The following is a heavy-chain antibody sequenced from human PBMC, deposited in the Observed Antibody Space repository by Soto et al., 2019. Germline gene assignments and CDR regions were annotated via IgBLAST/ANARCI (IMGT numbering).Heavy chain of an antibody. Sequence: EVQLLESGGGLVQPGGSLRLSCAASGFTFSSYAMSWVRQAPGKGLEWVSAISGSGGSTYYADSVKGRFTISRDNTKNTLYLQMNSLRAEDTAVYYCAKDYGWLQFFDYWGQGTLVTVSS. V-gene: IGHV3-23*01. D-gene: IGHD5-12*01. CDR1: GFTFSSYA. CDR3: AKDYGWLQFFDY. J-gene: IGHJ4*02. CDR2: ISGSGGST.